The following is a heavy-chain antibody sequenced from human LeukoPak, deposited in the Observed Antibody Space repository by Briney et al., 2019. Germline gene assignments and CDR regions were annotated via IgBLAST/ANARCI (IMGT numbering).Heavy chain of an antibody. CDR1: GFTFSSYS. CDR3: AMDYYDSSGYYYPGY. J-gene: IGHJ4*02. Sequence: GGSLRLSCAASGFTFSSYSMNWVRQAPGKGLEWVSSISSSRSYIYYADSVKGRFTISRDNAKNSLYLQMNSLRAEDTAVYYCAMDYYDSSGYYYPGYWGQGTLVTVSS. V-gene: IGHV3-21*01. D-gene: IGHD3-22*01. CDR2: ISSSRSYI.